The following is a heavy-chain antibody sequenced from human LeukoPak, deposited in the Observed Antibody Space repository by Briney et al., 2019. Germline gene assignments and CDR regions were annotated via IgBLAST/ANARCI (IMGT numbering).Heavy chain of an antibody. V-gene: IGHV4-59*12. J-gene: IGHJ3*02. CDR1: GGSIGTYY. CDR3: ARVSRSGSYFGAFEI. D-gene: IGHD1-26*01. Sequence: SETLSLTCTVSGGSIGTYYWSWIRQPPGKGLEWIGYIYYNGYTDYNPSLKSRVTISVDTSKNQFSLKLSSVTAADTAVYYCARVSRSGSYFGAFEIWGQGTMVTVSS. CDR2: IYYNGYT.